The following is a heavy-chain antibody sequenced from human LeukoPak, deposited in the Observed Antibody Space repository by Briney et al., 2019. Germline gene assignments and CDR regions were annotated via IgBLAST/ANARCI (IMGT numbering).Heavy chain of an antibody. CDR3: AKGSSGYDFDY. J-gene: IGHJ4*02. CDR2: ISWNSGSI. V-gene: IGHV3-9*01. CDR1: GFTFDDYA. D-gene: IGHD5-12*01. Sequence: GGSLRLSCAASGFTFDDYAMHWVRQAPGKGLEWVSGISWNSGSIGYADSVKGRFTISRDNAKNSLYLQMNSLRAEDTALYYCAKGSSGYDFDYWGQGTLVTVSS.